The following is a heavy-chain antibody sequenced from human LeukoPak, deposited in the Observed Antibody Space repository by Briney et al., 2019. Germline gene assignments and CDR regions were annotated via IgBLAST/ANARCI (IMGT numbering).Heavy chain of an antibody. J-gene: IGHJ4*02. CDR2: IWYDGSNK. CDR1: GFTFSSYG. D-gene: IGHD6-19*01. Sequence: GGSLRLSCASSGFTFSSYGRNWVRQAPCKGLQWVAVIWYDGSNKYHADSVKGRFTISRDNSKSTLFLQMNSLRGEDTAVYYCVRLGSGWSFDYWGQGALVTVSS. CDR3: VRLGSGWSFDY. V-gene: IGHV3-33*01.